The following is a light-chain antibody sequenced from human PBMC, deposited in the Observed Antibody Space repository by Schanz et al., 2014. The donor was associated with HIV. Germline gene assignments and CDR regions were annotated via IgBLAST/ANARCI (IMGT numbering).Light chain of an antibody. CDR1: SGSVSTSYY. CDR3: MLYIGSGIWV. J-gene: IGLJ3*02. V-gene: IGLV8-61*01. CDR2: STN. Sequence: QTVVIQEPSFSVSPGGTVTLTCGLSSGSVSTSYYPSWYQQTPGQAPRTLIYSTNTRSSGVPDRFSGSILGNKAALTITGAEADDESDYYCMLYIGSGIWVFGGGTKLTVL.